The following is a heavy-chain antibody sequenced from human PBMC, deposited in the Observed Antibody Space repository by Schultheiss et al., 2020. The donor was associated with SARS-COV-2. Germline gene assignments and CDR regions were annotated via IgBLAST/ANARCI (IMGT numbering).Heavy chain of an antibody. CDR1: GFIFSSNG. V-gene: IGHV3-33*01. D-gene: IGHD6-13*01. CDR3: ARDKAAADSYYYYYGMDV. J-gene: IGHJ6*02. Sequence: GGSLRLSCAASGFIFSSNGMHWVRQAHYVDSVKGRFTISRDIFKNTLYLQMNSLRAEDTAVYYCARDKAAADSYYYYYGMDVWGQGTTVTVSS.